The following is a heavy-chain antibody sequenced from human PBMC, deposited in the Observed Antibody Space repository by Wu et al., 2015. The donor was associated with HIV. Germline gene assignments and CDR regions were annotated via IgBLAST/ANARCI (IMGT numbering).Heavy chain of an antibody. CDR2: IIPIFGTA. D-gene: IGHD4-23*01. Sequence: QVQLVQSGAEVKKPGSSVKVSCKASGGTFSSYAISWVRQAPGQGLEWMGGIIPIFGTANYAQKFQGRVTITADESTSTAYMELSSLRSEDTAVYYCARSDPATVVRYYYYMDVWGKGDHGSPSP. J-gene: IGHJ6*03. CDR3: ARSDPATVVRYYYYMDV. V-gene: IGHV1-69*12. CDR1: GGTFSSYA.